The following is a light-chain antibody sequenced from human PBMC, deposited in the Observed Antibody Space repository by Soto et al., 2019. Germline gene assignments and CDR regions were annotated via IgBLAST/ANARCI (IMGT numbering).Light chain of an antibody. J-gene: IGKJ2*01. CDR1: QSVSNNY. CDR3: QQYGSSPPYT. V-gene: IGKV3-20*01. Sequence: EVVLTQSPGTRSLSPGERASLSGRDSQSVSNNYLAWYQQKPGQSPKLLIFGSSDRATGIPDRFSGSGSGTDFTLTISRLEPEDFAVYYCQQYGSSPPYTFGQGTKLEIK. CDR2: GSS.